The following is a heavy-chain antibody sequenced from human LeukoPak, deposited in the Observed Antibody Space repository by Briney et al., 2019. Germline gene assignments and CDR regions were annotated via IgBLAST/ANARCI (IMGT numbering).Heavy chain of an antibody. D-gene: IGHD1-26*01. V-gene: IGHV4-31*03. CDR1: GGSISSGGYS. CDR2: IYYSGST. CDR3: ARDSGSYSDAFDI. J-gene: IGHJ3*02. Sequence: SETLSLTCTVSGGSISSGGYSWSWIRQHPGKGLEWIGYIYYSGSTYYNPSLKSRVTISVDTSKNQFSLKLSSVTAADTAVYYCARDSGSYSDAFDIWGQGTMVTVSS.